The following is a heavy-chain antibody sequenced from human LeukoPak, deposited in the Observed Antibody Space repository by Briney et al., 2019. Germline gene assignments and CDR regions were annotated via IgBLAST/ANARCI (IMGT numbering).Heavy chain of an antibody. Sequence: SETLSLTCTVSGGSISSYYWSWIRQPPGKGLEWIGYIYYSGSTNYNPSLKSRVTISVDTSKDQFSLKLSSVTAADTAVYYCASKRRLGELSDWGQGTLVTISS. CDR1: GGSISSYY. V-gene: IGHV4-59*01. D-gene: IGHD3-10*01. CDR2: IYYSGST. CDR3: ASKRRLGELSD. J-gene: IGHJ4*02.